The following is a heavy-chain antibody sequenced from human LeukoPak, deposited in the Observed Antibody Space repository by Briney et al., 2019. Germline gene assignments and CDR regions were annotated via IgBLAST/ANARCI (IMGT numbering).Heavy chain of an antibody. CDR1: GYTFTSYD. CDR2: MNPNSGNT. D-gene: IGHD1-26*01. J-gene: IGHJ6*03. CDR3: ARSGGTLRWELLSLYYYMDV. V-gene: IGHV1-8*01. Sequence: ASVKVSCKASGYTFTSYDINWVRQATGQGLEWMGWMNPNSGNTGYAQKLQGRVTMTTDTSTSTAYMELRSLRSDDTAVYYGARSGGTLRWELLSLYYYMDVWGKGTTVTVSS.